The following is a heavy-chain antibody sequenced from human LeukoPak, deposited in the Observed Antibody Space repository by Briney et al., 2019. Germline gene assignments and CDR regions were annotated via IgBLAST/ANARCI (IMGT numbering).Heavy chain of an antibody. D-gene: IGHD6-13*01. J-gene: IGHJ4*02. CDR2: IYPSDSDT. CDR1: GYSFTSHW. Sequence: GESLKISCKGSGYSFTSHWIGWVRQMPGKGLEWMGIIYPSDSDTTYSPSFRGQVTISADESITTAYLQWSSLKASDTAMYYCVRHTPGSNSWPFDYWGQGTLVTVSS. V-gene: IGHV5-51*01. CDR3: VRHTPGSNSWPFDY.